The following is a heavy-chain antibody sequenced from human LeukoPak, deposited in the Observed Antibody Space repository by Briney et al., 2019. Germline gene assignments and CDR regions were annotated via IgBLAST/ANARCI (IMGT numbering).Heavy chain of an antibody. CDR2: IKQDGSEK. V-gene: IGHV3-7*01. CDR1: GFTFSSYW. D-gene: IGHD6-19*01. J-gene: IGHJ4*02. CDR3: ARDSSGWYSRGYYFDY. Sequence: GGSLRLSCAASGFTFSSYWMSWVRQAPGKGLEWVANIKQDGSEKYYVDSVKDRFTISRGNAKNSLYLQMNSLRAEDTAVYYCARDSSGWYSRGYYFDYWGQGTLVTVSS.